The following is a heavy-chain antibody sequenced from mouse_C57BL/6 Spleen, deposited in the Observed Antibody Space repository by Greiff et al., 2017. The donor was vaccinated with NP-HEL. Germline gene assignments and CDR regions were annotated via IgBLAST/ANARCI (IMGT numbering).Heavy chain of an antibody. CDR1: GYTFTSYD. J-gene: IGHJ4*01. V-gene: IGHV1-85*01. Sequence: VQGVESGPELVKPGASVKLSCKASGYTFTSYDINWVKQRPGQGLEWIGWIYPRDGSTKYNEKFKGKATLTVDTSSSTAYMELHSLTSEDSAVYFCAREGLRDAMDYWGQGTSVTVSS. D-gene: IGHD1-1*01. CDR3: AREGLRDAMDY. CDR2: IYPRDGST.